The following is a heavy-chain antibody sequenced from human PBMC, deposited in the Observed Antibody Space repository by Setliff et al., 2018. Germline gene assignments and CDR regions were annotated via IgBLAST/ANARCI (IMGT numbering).Heavy chain of an antibody. CDR2: INHRGST. V-gene: IGHV4-34*01. J-gene: IGHJ3*02. CDR1: GDSFSDYY. Sequence: SETLSLTCAVYGDSFSDYYWSWIRQPPGKGLEWIEEINHRGSTNYSPSLRSRVAISVDTSKNYFSLDVNSVTAADTAVYHCARGRMRGSCSGPSCTYDPFDIWGQGTPVTVSS. CDR3: ARGRMRGSCSGPSCTYDPFDI. D-gene: IGHD2-2*01.